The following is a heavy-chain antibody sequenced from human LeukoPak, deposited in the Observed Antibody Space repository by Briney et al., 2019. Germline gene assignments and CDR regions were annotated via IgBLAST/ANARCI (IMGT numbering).Heavy chain of an antibody. CDR3: ARTTEGYCRGRSCYSYYYYMDV. CDR1: GGSISRGGYS. J-gene: IGHJ6*03. CDR2: IYYSGST. D-gene: IGHD2-15*01. V-gene: IGHV4-30-2*03. Sequence: SETLSLTCAVSGGSISRGGYSWSWIRQPPGKGLEWIGSIYYSGSTYYNPSLKSRVTISVDTSKNQFSLKLSSVTAADTAVYYCARTTEGYCRGRSCYSYYYYMDVWGKGTTVTVSS.